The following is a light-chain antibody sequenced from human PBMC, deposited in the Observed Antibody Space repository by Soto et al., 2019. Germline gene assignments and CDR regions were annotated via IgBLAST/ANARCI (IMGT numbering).Light chain of an antibody. V-gene: IGKV1-12*01. J-gene: IGKJ4*01. CDR3: QQANSFPLT. CDR2: AAS. Sequence: DIQMTQSPSSVSASVGDRVTITCRASQGINICLALYQQKPGKAPKLLIYAASSLQSGVPSRFSGSGSGTDFTLTISSLQPEDFATYYCQQANSFPLTFGGGTKVDIK. CDR1: QGINIC.